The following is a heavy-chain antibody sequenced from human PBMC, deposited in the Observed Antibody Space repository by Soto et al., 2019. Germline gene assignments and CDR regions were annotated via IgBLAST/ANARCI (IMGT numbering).Heavy chain of an antibody. V-gene: IGHV4-59*01. J-gene: IGHJ6*02. CDR3: ASRSIAARGSYGMDV. CDR2: IYYSGST. D-gene: IGHD6-6*01. Sequence: SLTCTVSGGSISSYYWSWIRQPPGKGLEWIGYIYYSGSTNYNPSLKSRVTISVDTSKNQFSLKLSSVTAADTAVYYCASRSIAARGSYGMDVWGQGTTVTVS. CDR1: GGSISSYY.